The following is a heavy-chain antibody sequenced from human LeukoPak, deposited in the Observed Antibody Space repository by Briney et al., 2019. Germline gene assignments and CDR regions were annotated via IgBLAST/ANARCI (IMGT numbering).Heavy chain of an antibody. Sequence: GGSLRLSCAASGFRFEEYGMSWVRQTPGKRLEWVSSINWDGSSTIYAEYVKGRFTITRDTAKNSLYLEMNSLRVEDTAFYYCARRGWLVRPRDYFDNWGQGTLVTVSS. D-gene: IGHD6-19*01. V-gene: IGHV3-20*04. J-gene: IGHJ4*02. CDR1: GFRFEEYG. CDR3: ARRGWLVRPRDYFDN. CDR2: INWDGSST.